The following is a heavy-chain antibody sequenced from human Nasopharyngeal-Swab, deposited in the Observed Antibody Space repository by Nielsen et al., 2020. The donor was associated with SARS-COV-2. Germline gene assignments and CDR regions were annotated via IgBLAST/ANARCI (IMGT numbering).Heavy chain of an antibody. Sequence: SETLSLTCTVSGGSISSYYWSWIRQPPGKGLEWIGYIYYSGSTNYNPSLKSRVTISVDTSKNQFSLKLSSVTAADTAVYYCARGVYYDSSGYAGYMELLGKGATVHVPS. D-gene: IGHD3-22*01. CDR2: IYYSGST. J-gene: IGHJ6*03. V-gene: IGHV4-59*01. CDR1: GGSISSYY. CDR3: ARGVYYDSSGYAGYMEL.